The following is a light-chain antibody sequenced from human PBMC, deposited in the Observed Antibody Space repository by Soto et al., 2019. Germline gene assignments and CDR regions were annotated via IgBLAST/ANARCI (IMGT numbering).Light chain of an antibody. CDR2: KAS. V-gene: IGKV1-5*03. Sequence: DIQMTQSPSTLPASVGDRVTITCRASQTISNWLAWYQQKPGKAPKLLISKASTLQSGVPSRFSGSGSGTEFTLTISSLQPGDLATYYCQQYNSYSGTFGQGTKVEIK. J-gene: IGKJ1*01. CDR1: QTISNW. CDR3: QQYNSYSGT.